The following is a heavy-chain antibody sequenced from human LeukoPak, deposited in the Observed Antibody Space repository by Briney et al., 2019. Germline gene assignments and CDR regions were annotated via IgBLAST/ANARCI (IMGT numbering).Heavy chain of an antibody. CDR1: GGTFSSYA. CDR3: ARGYGGNSEAFDI. CDR2: IIPIFGTA. Sequence: SVKVSCKASGGTFSSYAISWVRQAPGQGLQWMGRIIPIFGTANYAQKFQGGVTITADKSTSTAYMELSSLRSEDTAVYYCARGYGGNSEAFDIWGQGTMVTVSS. V-gene: IGHV1-69*06. D-gene: IGHD4-23*01. J-gene: IGHJ3*02.